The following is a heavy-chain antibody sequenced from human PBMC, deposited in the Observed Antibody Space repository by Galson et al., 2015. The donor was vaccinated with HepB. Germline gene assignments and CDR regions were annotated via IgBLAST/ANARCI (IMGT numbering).Heavy chain of an antibody. D-gene: IGHD3/OR15-3a*01. CDR1: GLTFSDSP. V-gene: IGHV3-48*02. CDR2: IRADSGDT. Sequence: LRLSCAASGLTFSDSPMNWVRQAPGKGLEWVSNIRADSGDTYYADSVKGRFTVSRDNARKSLYLQMNSLRDEDTAVYYCATDRDWAFDCWGQGTLVTVSS. J-gene: IGHJ4*02. CDR3: ATDRDWAFDC.